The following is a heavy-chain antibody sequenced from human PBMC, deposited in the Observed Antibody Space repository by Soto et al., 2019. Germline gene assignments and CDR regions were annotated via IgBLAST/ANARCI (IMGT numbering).Heavy chain of an antibody. D-gene: IGHD4-4*01. CDR3: AKGKYSNYYYCYFDV. CDR1: GFTISSYA. V-gene: IGHV3-23*01. J-gene: IGHJ6*03. CDR2: ISGSGGST. Sequence: EVQLLESGGGLVQPGGSLRLSCAASGFTISSYAMSWVRQARGKGLEWVSAISGSGGSTYYADSVKGRFTISRDNSKNTLYLQMNSLRAEDTAVYYCAKGKYSNYYYCYFDVWGKGTTVTVSS.